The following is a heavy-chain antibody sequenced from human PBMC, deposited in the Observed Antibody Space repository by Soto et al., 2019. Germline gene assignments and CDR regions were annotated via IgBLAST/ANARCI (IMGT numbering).Heavy chain of an antibody. V-gene: IGHV1-58*01. Sequence: SVKVSCKASGFTFTSSAVQWVRQARGQRLEWIGWIVVGSGNTNYAQKFQERVTITRDMSTSTAYMELSSLRSEDTAVYYCAKDYLLHDYSSSWGYNWFDPWGQGTLVTVSS. D-gene: IGHD6-13*01. J-gene: IGHJ5*02. CDR1: GFTFTSSA. CDR3: AKDYLLHDYSSSWGYNWFDP. CDR2: IVVGSGNT.